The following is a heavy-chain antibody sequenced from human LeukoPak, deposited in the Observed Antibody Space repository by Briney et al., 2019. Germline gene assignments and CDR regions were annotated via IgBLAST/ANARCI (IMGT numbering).Heavy chain of an antibody. CDR3: AKDLGSGYYYYYGMDV. CDR1: GFTFSSYA. J-gene: IGHJ6*02. CDR2: ISGSGGST. V-gene: IGHV3-23*01. Sequence: GGSLRLSCAASGFTFSSYAMSWVRQAPGKGLEWVAAISGSGGSTYYADSVKGRFTISRDNSKNTLYLQMNSLRAEDTAVYYCAKDLGSGYYYYYGMDVWGQGTTVTVSS. D-gene: IGHD2-15*01.